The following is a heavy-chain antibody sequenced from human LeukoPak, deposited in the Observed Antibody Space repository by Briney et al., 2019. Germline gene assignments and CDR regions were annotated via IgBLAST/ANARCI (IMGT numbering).Heavy chain of an antibody. CDR1: GFMFSTYD. V-gene: IGHV3-13*01. J-gene: IGHJ5*02. CDR3: ARGRHYGSGSPYWFDP. CDR2: ISIAGDT. D-gene: IGHD3-10*01. Sequence: GGSLRVSCAASGFMFSTYDMHWVRQATGKRLEWVSSISIAGDTYYPGSVKDRFTISRENANNSLYLQMNSVRAGDTAVYYCARGRHYGSGSPYWFDPWGQGTLVIVSS.